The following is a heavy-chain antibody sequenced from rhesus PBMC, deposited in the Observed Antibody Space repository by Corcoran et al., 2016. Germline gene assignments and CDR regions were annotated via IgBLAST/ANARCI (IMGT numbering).Heavy chain of an antibody. CDR2: ISGSSEST. V-gene: IGHV4-99*01. J-gene: IGHJ4*01. CDR1: GYSISSGYY. Sequence: QVQLQESGPGLVKPSETLSLTCAVSGYSISSGYYWGWIRQPPGKGLGYIGYISGSSESTYYNPSPKSRVTMSKDTYKNKCSRKLSSVTAADTAVYYCARLGGGSRYYCDYWGQGVLVTVSA. D-gene: IGHD3-16*01. CDR3: ARLGGGSRYYCDY.